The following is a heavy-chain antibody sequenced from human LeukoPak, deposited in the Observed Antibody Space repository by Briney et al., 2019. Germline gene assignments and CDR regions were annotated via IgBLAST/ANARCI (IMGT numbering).Heavy chain of an antibody. CDR3: ARDRGDPPFAYNWFDP. V-gene: IGHV4-61*01. Sequence: SETLSLTCTVSGGSISSSSYYWGWIRQPPGKGLEWIGYIYYSGSTNYNPSLKSRVTISVDTSKKQFSLKLSSVTAADTAVYYCARDRGDPPFAYNWFDPWGQGTLVTVSS. CDR2: IYYSGST. D-gene: IGHD3-10*01. CDR1: GGSISSSSYY. J-gene: IGHJ5*02.